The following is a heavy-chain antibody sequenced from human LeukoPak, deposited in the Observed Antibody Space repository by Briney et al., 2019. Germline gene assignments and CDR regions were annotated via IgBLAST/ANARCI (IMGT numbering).Heavy chain of an antibody. Sequence: PGGSLRLSCAASGFTFSGYGMHWVRQAPGKGLEWVAGLSGSGGSTYYADSEKGRFTISRDNSKNTLYLQMNSLRAEDTALYYCAKTGCSGDSCARGPFDIWGQGTMVTVSS. V-gene: IGHV3-23*01. CDR2: LSGSGGST. D-gene: IGHD2-15*01. CDR3: AKTGCSGDSCARGPFDI. J-gene: IGHJ3*02. CDR1: GFTFSGYG.